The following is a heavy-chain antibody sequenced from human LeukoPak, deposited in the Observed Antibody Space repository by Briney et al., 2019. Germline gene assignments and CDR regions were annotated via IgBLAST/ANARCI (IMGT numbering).Heavy chain of an antibody. CDR3: ARGVRYYYYGMDV. V-gene: IGHV3-33*01. CDR1: GFTFSSYG. CDR2: IWYDGSNK. Sequence: PGRSLRLSCAASGFTFSSYGMHWVRQAPGKGLEWVAVIWYDGSNKYYADSVKGRFTISRDNSKNTLYLQMNSLRAEDTAVYYCARGVRYYYYGMDVWGQGTTVTVSS. J-gene: IGHJ6*02.